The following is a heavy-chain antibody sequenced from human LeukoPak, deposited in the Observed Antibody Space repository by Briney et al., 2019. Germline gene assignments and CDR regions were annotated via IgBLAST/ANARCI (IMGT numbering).Heavy chain of an antibody. Sequence: GGSLRLSCAASGFTFDDYGMSWVRQAPGKGLEWVSGINLNGGGTAYADSVKGRFTISRDNAKNSLYLQMNSLRAEDTALYYCAKGWNGMDYGGGLDYWGQGTLVTVSS. J-gene: IGHJ4*02. CDR1: GFTFDDYG. D-gene: IGHD4-23*01. V-gene: IGHV3-20*04. CDR2: INLNGGGT. CDR3: AKGWNGMDYGGGLDY.